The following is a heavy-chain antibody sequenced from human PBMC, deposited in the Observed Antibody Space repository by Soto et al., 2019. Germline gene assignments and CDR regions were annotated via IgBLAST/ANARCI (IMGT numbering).Heavy chain of an antibody. CDR2: IRSKAYGGTT. D-gene: IGHD3-22*01. Sequence: GSQLLTCADAGFTVGDYASSVSRQAPGKGLEWVGFIRSKAYGGTTEYAASVKGRFTISRDDSKSIAYLQMNSLKTEDTAVYYCTRDGGYYLKDYYYGMDVWGQGTKVTVS. CDR1: GFTVGDYA. V-gene: IGHV3-49*03. J-gene: IGHJ6*02. CDR3: TRDGGYYLKDYYYGMDV.